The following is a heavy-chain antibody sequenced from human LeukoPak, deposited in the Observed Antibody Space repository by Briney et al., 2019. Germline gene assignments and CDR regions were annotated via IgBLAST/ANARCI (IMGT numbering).Heavy chain of an antibody. CDR1: GFTFSNAW. Sequence: GGSLRLSCAASGFTFSNAWMSWVRQAPGKGLEWVGRIKSKTDGGTTDYAAPVKGRFTISRDDSKNTLYLQMNSLKTEDTAVYYCTSPRVAVAGTVYWGQGTLVTVSS. J-gene: IGHJ4*02. CDR3: TSPRVAVAGTVY. D-gene: IGHD6-19*01. V-gene: IGHV3-15*01. CDR2: IKSKTDGGTT.